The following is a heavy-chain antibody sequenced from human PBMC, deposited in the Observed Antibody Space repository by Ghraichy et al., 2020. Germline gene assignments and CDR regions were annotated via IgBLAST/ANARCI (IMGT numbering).Heavy chain of an antibody. D-gene: IGHD1-26*01. CDR3: AENLLVAQDSGWFAP. CDR1: DGSINSGNYY. J-gene: IGHJ5*02. CDR2: IYSSENIDYSGTT. V-gene: IGHV4-39*01. Sequence: SETLSLTCTVSDGSINSGNYYWAWIRQPPGKGMEWIGNIYSSENIDYSGTTYYNPSLKSRVTISVDTSKNQFSLRVSSVTAADTAVYYCAENLLVAQDSGWFAPSVQRTLVTVSS.